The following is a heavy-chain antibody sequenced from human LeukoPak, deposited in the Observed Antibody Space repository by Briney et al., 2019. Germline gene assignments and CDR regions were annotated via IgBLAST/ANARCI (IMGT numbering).Heavy chain of an antibody. V-gene: IGHV4-59*01. CDR3: ASLKSSYYFDY. J-gene: IGHJ4*02. CDR2: IHYSGTT. D-gene: IGHD3-22*01. CDR1: GDSITTYY. Sequence: KPSETLSLTCTFSGDSITTYYWSWIRQPPGKGLEWIGYIHYSGTTNYNPSLKSRVSISVDTSKNQFSLKLSSVTAADTAVYHCASLKSSYYFDYWGQGTLVTVSS.